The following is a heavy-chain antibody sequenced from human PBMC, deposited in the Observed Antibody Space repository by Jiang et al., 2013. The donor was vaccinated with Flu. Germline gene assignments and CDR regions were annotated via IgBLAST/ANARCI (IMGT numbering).Heavy chain of an antibody. CDR1: GYSFISYA. V-gene: IGHV1-69*04. CDR2: IIPILGIA. Sequence: SGAEVKKPGASVKVSCKASGYSFISYAISWVRRAPGQDFEWMGRIIPILGIANYAQKFQGRVTITADKSTSTAYMELSSLRSEDTAVYYCARDGGSTVTTGRAFDIWGQGTMVTVSS. CDR3: ARDGGSTVTTGRAFDI. D-gene: IGHD4-17*01. J-gene: IGHJ3*02.